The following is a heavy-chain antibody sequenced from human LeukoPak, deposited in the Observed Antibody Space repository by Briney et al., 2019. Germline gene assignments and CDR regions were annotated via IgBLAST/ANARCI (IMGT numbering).Heavy chain of an antibody. CDR3: ARGQQRNYKRYYYGSGSYYVY. V-gene: IGHV4-34*01. D-gene: IGHD3-10*01. CDR1: GGSFSGYY. CDR2: INHSGST. Sequence: SETLSLTCAVYGGSFSGYYRSWIRQPPGKGLEWIGEINHSGSTNYNPSLKSRVTISVDTSKNQFSLKLSSVTAVDTAVYYCARGQQRNYKRYYYGSGSYYVYWGQGTLVTVSS. J-gene: IGHJ4*02.